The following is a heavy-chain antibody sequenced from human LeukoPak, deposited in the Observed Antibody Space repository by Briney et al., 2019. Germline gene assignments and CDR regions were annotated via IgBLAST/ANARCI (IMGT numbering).Heavy chain of an antibody. V-gene: IGHV3-74*01. CDR1: GFTFSSYF. J-gene: IGHJ4*02. CDR3: VREFRIVEAGPFDY. Sequence: GGSLRLSCGASGFTFSSYFMHWVRQDPGKGLMWVSRINTDGSSTNYADSVKGRFTISRDNAKNTVNLQMNSLGAEDTAVYYCVREFRIVEAGPFDYWGQGILVTVSS. D-gene: IGHD6-13*01. CDR2: INTDGSST.